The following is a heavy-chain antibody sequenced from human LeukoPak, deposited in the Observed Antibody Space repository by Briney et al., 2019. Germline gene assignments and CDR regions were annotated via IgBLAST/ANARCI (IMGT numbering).Heavy chain of an antibody. CDR2: IHHSGRT. CDR3: TRETIRFCCDTDCLQGEF. V-gene: IGHV4-38-2*02. J-gene: IGHJ4*02. CDR1: GYSISRGYY. D-gene: IGHD2-21*02. Sequence: PSETLSLTCDVSGYSISRGYYWGWVRQSPGKGLEWIANIHHSGRTYYNPSLKSRVTISVDMSKNQISLKLTSVTAADTAVYHCTRETIRFCCDTDCLQGEFWGQGALVTVSS.